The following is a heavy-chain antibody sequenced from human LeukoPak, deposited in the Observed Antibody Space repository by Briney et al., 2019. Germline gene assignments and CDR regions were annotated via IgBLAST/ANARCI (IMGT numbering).Heavy chain of an antibody. CDR2: INPSGGST. D-gene: IGHD1-26*01. CDR1: GYTFTSYY. CDR3: ARRSGSGGSADY. J-gene: IGHJ4*02. Sequence: ASVKVSCKASGYTFTSYYMHWVRQAPGQGLEWMGIINPSGGSTSYAQKFQGRVTMTRDMSTSTVYTELSSLRSEDTAVYYCARRSGSGGSADYWGQGTLVTVSS. V-gene: IGHV1-46*01.